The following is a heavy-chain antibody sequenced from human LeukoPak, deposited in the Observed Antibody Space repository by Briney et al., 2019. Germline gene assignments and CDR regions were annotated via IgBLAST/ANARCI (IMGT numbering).Heavy chain of an antibody. D-gene: IGHD3-10*01. V-gene: IGHV5-51*01. CDR2: LYPDYSYT. CDR3: ARVKEYYGSGSYSGSDY. Sequence: GESLKTSCYGSGYSFTSYWIGLVRRMPGKGVEWMVILYPDYSYTRYSPSFRGQVTISADQSSSTAYLQWSSLKASDTAMYYCARVKEYYGSGSYSGSDYWGQGTLVTVSS. CDR1: GYSFTSYW. J-gene: IGHJ4*02.